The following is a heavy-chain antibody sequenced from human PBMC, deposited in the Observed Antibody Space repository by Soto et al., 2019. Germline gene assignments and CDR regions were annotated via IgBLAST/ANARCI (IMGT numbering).Heavy chain of an antibody. CDR1: GFAFSSYQ. V-gene: IGHV3-48*03. CDR3: ARDRVTTFGVVVFDY. Sequence: EVQLVESGGGVVQPGGSLRLSCAASGFAFSSYQMNWVRQAPGKGLEWISYITSSGSNMYYADSVKGRFTISRDNAENSLYLQMNSLRPEDTAVYHYARDRVTTFGVVVFDYWGQGTLVSVSS. D-gene: IGHD3-3*01. J-gene: IGHJ4*02. CDR2: ITSSGSNM.